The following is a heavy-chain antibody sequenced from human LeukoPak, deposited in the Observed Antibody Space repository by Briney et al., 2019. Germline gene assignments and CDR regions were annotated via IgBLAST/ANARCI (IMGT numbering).Heavy chain of an antibody. CDR1: GFTFSTYG. CDR2: IRYDGNNK. D-gene: IGHD3-9*01. V-gene: IGHV3-30*02. Sequence: PGGSLRLSCAASGFTFSTYGMHWVRQAPGKVLEWVAFIRYDGNNKFYADSVKGRFTISRDNPKNTLYLQMNSLRPEDTAVYYCARDRHVYYDILTGYASYFEYWGQGALVTVSS. J-gene: IGHJ4*02. CDR3: ARDRHVYYDILTGYASYFEY.